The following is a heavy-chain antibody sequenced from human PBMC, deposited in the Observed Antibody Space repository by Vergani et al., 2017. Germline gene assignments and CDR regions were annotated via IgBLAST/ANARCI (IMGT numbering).Heavy chain of an antibody. J-gene: IGHJ4*02. Sequence: QVQLVQSGAEVKKPGASVKVSCKASGYTFTSYGISWVRQAPGQGLEWMGWISAYNGNTNYAQKLQGRVTMTTDTSTSTAYIERRSLRSDDTAVYYCARAIGYCSSTSCYGWYYFDYWGQGTLVTVSS. D-gene: IGHD2-2*01. CDR3: ARAIGYCSSTSCYGWYYFDY. CDR1: GYTFTSYG. V-gene: IGHV1-18*01. CDR2: ISAYNGNT.